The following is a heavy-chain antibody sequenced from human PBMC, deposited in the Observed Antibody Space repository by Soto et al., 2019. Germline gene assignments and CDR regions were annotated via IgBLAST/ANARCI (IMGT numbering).Heavy chain of an antibody. D-gene: IGHD6-19*01. CDR3: ARPLVAPVAGPYYYGMDV. CDR1: GFTFNSYG. Sequence: GGSLRLSCTASGFTFNSYGFNWVRQAPGKGLEWVAVIRYDGNTKYYADSVKGRSTISRDNLRSTVYLQMNSLTAEDTAVYYCARPLVAPVAGPYYYGMDVWGQGTTVTVSS. V-gene: IGHV3-33*01. CDR2: IRYDGNTK. J-gene: IGHJ6*02.